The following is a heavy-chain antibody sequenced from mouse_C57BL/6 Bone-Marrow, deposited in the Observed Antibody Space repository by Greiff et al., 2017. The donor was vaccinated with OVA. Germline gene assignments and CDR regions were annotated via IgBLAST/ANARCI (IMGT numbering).Heavy chain of an antibody. V-gene: IGHV2-6*01. J-gene: IGHJ3*01. CDR3: ASVSDYPFAY. D-gene: IGHD2-4*01. Sequence: VHLVESGPGLVAPSQSLSITCTVSGFSLTSYGVDWVRQSPGKGLEWLGVIWGVGSTNYNSALKSRLSISKDNSKSQFFLKMNSLHTDDTAMYYCASVSDYPFAYWGQGTLVTVSA. CDR1: GFSLTSYG. CDR2: IWGVGST.